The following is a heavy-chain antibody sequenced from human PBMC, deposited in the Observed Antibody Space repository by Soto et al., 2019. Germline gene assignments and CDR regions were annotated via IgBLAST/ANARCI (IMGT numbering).Heavy chain of an antibody. V-gene: IGHV4-34*01. Sequence: SETLSLTCVVHGGSFSGNYWSWIRQSPGKGLGWIGEINHSGSTDYNPSLKSRVTISVDTSKNQFSLELNSVTAADTAVYYCARVWSGSGSYSDRHLDYWGQGTLVTVSS. D-gene: IGHD3-10*01. J-gene: IGHJ4*02. CDR3: ARVWSGSGSYSDRHLDY. CDR2: INHSGST. CDR1: GGSFSGNY.